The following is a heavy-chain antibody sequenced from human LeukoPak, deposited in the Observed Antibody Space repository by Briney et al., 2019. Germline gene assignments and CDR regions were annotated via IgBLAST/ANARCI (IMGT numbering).Heavy chain of an antibody. V-gene: IGHV4-28*01. CDR2: IYYSGST. Sequence: SETPSLTCAVSGYSISSSNWWGWIRQPPGKGLEWIGYIYYSGSTYYNPSLKSRVTMSVDTSKNQFSLKLSSVTAVDTAVYYCARTPYCSSTSCYYGYFDLWGRGTLVTVSS. CDR3: ARTPYCSSTSCYYGYFDL. J-gene: IGHJ2*01. CDR1: GYSISSSNW. D-gene: IGHD2-2*01.